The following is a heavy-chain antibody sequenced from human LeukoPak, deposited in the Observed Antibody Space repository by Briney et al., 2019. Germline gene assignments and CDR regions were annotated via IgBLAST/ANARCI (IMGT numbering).Heavy chain of an antibody. D-gene: IGHD2-2*01. CDR2: ISSSGSTI. CDR3: ARVGSTSCVDY. CDR1: GFTFSSYD. Sequence: PGGSLRLSCAASGFTFSSYDMNWVRQAPGKGLEWVSYISSSGSTIYYADSVKGRFTISRDNAKNSLYLQMNSLRAEDTAVYYCARVGSTSCVDYWGQGTLVTVSS. J-gene: IGHJ4*02. V-gene: IGHV3-48*03.